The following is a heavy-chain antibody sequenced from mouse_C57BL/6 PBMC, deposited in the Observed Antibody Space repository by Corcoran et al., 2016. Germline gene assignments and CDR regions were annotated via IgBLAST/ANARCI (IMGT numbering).Heavy chain of an antibody. D-gene: IGHD2-4*01. J-gene: IGHJ4*01. CDR2: IYPGDGDT. V-gene: IGHV1-80*01. Sequence: QVQLQQSGAELVKPGASVKISCKDSGYAFGSYWMNWVKQRPGKGLEWIGQIYPGDGDTNYNGKFKGKATLTADKYSSTAYMQLSSLTSEESAVYFCERSSHYDHDGEYATDYWGQGTSVTVSS. CDR3: ERSSHYDHDGEYATDY. CDR1: GYAFGSYW.